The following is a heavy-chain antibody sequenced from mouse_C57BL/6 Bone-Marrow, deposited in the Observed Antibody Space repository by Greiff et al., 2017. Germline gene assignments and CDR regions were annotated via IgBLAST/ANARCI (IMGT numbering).Heavy chain of an antibody. V-gene: IGHV1-81*01. CDR2: IYPRSGNT. CDR1: GYTFTSYG. Sequence: VQLQQSGAELARPGASVKLSCKASGYTFTSYGISWVKQRTGQGLEWIGEIYPRSGNTYYNEKFKGKATLTADKSSSTAYMELRSLTSEDSAVYFCERGGGWYWGFAYWGQGTLVTVSA. D-gene: IGHD2-1*01. J-gene: IGHJ3*01. CDR3: ERGGGWYWGFAY.